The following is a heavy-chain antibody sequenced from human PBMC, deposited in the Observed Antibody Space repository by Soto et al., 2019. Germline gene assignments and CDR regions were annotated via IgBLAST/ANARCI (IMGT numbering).Heavy chain of an antibody. CDR1: GGTFSSYA. V-gene: IGHV1-69*12. CDR2: IIPIFGTA. J-gene: IGHJ5*02. Sequence: QVPLVQSGAEVKKPGSSVKVSCKASGGTFSSYAISWVRQAPGQGLEWMGGIIPIFGTANYAQKFQGRVTITADESTSTAYMELSSLRSEDTAVYYCARADQSYSSGWYWFDPWGQGTLVTVSS. CDR3: ARADQSYSSGWYWFDP. D-gene: IGHD6-19*01.